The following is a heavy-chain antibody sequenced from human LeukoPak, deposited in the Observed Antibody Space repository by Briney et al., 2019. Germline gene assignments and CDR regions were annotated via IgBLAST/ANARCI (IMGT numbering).Heavy chain of an antibody. D-gene: IGHD5-24*01. CDR1: GGSISSSSYY. CDR2: IYYSGST. V-gene: IGHV4-30-4*08. J-gene: IGHJ4*02. CDR3: ARVSRWLQDY. Sequence: SETLSLTCTVSGGSISSSSYYWGWIRQPPGKGLEWIGYIYYSGSTYYNPSLKSRVTISVDTSKNQFSLKLSSVTAADTAVYYCARVSRWLQDYWGREPWSPSPQ.